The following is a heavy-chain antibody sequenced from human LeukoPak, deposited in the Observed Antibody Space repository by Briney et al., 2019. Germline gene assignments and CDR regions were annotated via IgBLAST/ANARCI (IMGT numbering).Heavy chain of an antibody. CDR1: GFTFSSYA. D-gene: IGHD4-17*01. Sequence: GGSLRLSCAASGFTFSSYAMSWVRQAPGKGLEWVSAISGSGGSTYYADPVKGRFTISRDNFKNTLYLQMNSLRAEDTAVYYCAKDLQPFLYGDYVSWSIDYWGQGTLVTVSS. CDR2: ISGSGGST. CDR3: AKDLQPFLYGDYVSWSIDY. J-gene: IGHJ4*02. V-gene: IGHV3-23*01.